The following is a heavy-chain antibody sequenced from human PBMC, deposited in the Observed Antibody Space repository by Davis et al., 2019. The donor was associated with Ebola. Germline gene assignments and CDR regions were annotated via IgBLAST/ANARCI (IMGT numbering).Heavy chain of an antibody. Sequence: PSETLSLTCTVSGGSISSHYWSWIRQPPGKGLEWIGYIYYSGSTNYNPSLKSRVTISVDTSKNQFSLKLSSVTAADTAVYYCARGLGYCSGGSCYSFDYWGQGTLVTVSS. D-gene: IGHD2-15*01. CDR3: ARGLGYCSGGSCYSFDY. CDR1: GGSISSHY. CDR2: IYYSGST. V-gene: IGHV4-59*11. J-gene: IGHJ4*02.